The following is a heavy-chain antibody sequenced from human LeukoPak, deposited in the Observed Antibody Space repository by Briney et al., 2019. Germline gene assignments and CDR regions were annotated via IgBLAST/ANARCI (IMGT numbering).Heavy chain of an antibody. Sequence: SETLSLTCTVSGGSINSSSYYWGWIRQPPGEALEWIGSIYHSGYTYYNPSLKSRVTISVDTSKSQFSLKLSSVTAADTAVYYCARHGTISSESYFDYWGQGALVTVSS. CDR3: ARHGTISSESYFDY. D-gene: IGHD1-14*01. V-gene: IGHV4-39*01. CDR2: IYHSGYT. J-gene: IGHJ4*02. CDR1: GGSINSSSYY.